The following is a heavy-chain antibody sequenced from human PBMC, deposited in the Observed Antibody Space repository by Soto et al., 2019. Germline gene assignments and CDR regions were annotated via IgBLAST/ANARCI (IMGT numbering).Heavy chain of an antibody. CDR2: ISYDGSTK. J-gene: IGHJ4*02. CDR1: GFTFSSYG. V-gene: IGHV3-30*18. CDR3: AKDGDVVDIVATIPLDY. Sequence: QVQLVESGGGVVQPGRSLRLSCAASGFTFSSYGMHWVRQAPGKGLEWVAVISYDGSTKYYADSVKGRFTISRDNSKNTLYLQINSLRAEDTAVYYCAKDGDVVDIVATIPLDYWGPGTLVTVSS. D-gene: IGHD5-12*01.